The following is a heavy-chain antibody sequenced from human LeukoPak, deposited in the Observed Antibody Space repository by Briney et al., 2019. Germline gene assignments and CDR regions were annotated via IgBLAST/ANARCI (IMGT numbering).Heavy chain of an antibody. D-gene: IGHD5-12*01. CDR3: ARALVDIVATDAFDI. J-gene: IGHJ3*02. Sequence: ASVKVSCKASGYTFTGHYMHWVRQAPGQGLEWMGWINPNSGGTNYAQKFQGRVTMTRDTSISTAYMELSRLRSDDTAVYYCARALVDIVATDAFDIWGQGTMVTVSS. CDR1: GYTFTGHY. V-gene: IGHV1-2*02. CDR2: INPNSGGT.